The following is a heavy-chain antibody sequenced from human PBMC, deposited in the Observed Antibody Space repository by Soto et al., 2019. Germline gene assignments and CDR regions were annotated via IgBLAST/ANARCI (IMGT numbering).Heavy chain of an antibody. CDR1: GRSFSGYY. CDR3: ARGDESFDY. CDR2: TNHSGST. Sequence: SETLSLTCAVYGRSFSGYYWSWDRQPPGKGLEWIGETNHSGSTNCNPSLNRRVTISVDTSKNQFSLKLSSVTAADTAVYYCARGDESFDYWGQGTLVTVSS. J-gene: IGHJ4*02. V-gene: IGHV4-34*01.